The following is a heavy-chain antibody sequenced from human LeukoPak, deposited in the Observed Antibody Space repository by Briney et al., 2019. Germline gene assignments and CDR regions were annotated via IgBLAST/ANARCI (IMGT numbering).Heavy chain of an antibody. CDR1: GVTFSSCA. CDR2: ISYDGSNK. CDR3: ARALLRYSGSYYPPLDY. D-gene: IGHD1-26*01. V-gene: IGHV3-30-3*01. Sequence: ALRLSCAASGVTFSSCAMHWGRQAPGKGLEGWAGISYDGSNKYYADSVKGRFTISRDNSKNTLYLQMNSLRAADTAVYYCARALLRYSGSYYPPLDYWGQGTLVTVSS. J-gene: IGHJ4*02.